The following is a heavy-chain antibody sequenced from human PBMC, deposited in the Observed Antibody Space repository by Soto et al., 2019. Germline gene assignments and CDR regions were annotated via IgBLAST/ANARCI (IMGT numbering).Heavy chain of an antibody. CDR3: ARKESYYDSSGYSG. CDR1: GFTFSSYS. V-gene: IGHV3-21*01. J-gene: IGHJ4*02. Sequence: PGGSLRLSCAASGFTFSSYSMNWVRQAPGKGLELVSSISSSSYIYYADSVKGRFTISRDNAKNTLYLQMNSLRAEDTAVYYCARKESYYDSSGYSGWGQGALVTVSS. D-gene: IGHD3-22*01. CDR2: ISSSSYI.